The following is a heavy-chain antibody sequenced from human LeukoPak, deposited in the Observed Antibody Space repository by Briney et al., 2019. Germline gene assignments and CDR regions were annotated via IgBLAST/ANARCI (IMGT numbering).Heavy chain of an antibody. Sequence: PGGSLRLSCAASGFTFTTYTMHWVRQAPGKGLEWVAVISSDGSNKYYADSVKGRFTISRDKSKNTLYLQMNSLRAEDTAVYYCARGSRFGVVGRDAFDIWGQGTMVTVSS. CDR1: GFTFTTYT. V-gene: IGHV3-30*04. CDR2: ISSDGSNK. CDR3: ARGSRFGVVGRDAFDI. D-gene: IGHD3-3*01. J-gene: IGHJ3*02.